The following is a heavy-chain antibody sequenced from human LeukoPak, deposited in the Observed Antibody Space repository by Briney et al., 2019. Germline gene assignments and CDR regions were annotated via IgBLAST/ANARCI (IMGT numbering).Heavy chain of an antibody. CDR1: GFTFSSYA. Sequence: PGGSLRLSCAASGFTFSSYAMHWVRQAPGKGLEWVAVISYDGSNKYYADSVKGRFTISRDNSKNTLYLQMNSLRAEDTAVYYCARDCPPNFMITFGGTPDYWGQGTLVTVSS. J-gene: IGHJ4*02. D-gene: IGHD3-16*01. V-gene: IGHV3-30-3*01. CDR2: ISYDGSNK. CDR3: ARDCPPNFMITFGGTPDY.